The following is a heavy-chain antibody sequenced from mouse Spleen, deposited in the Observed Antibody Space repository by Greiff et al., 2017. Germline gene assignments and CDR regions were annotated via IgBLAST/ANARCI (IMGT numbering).Heavy chain of an antibody. J-gene: IGHJ3*01. V-gene: IGHV1-54*01. D-gene: IGHD2-4*01. CDR1: GYAFTNYL. Sequence: QVQLQQSGAELVRPGTSVKVSCKASGYAFTNYLIEWVKQRPGQGLEWIGVINPGSGGTNYNEKFKGKATLTADKSSSTAYMQLSSLTSEDSAVYFCAREDDYPFAYWGQGTLVTVSA. CDR2: INPGSGGT. CDR3: AREDDYPFAY.